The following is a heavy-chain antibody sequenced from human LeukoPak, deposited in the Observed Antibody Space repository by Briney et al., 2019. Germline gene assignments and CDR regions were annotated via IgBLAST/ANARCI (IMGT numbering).Heavy chain of an antibody. D-gene: IGHD5-24*01. V-gene: IGHV3-74*01. J-gene: IGHJ4*02. CDR1: GSTFSGSW. Sequence: GGSLRLSCAASGSTFSGSWMHWVRQAPGQGLVRVSRINTDGTTINYADSVKGRFTISRDNAKNTLYLQMHSLTAEDTAVYYCATAGNYRFDYWGQGILVTVSS. CDR2: INTDGTTI. CDR3: ATAGNYRFDY.